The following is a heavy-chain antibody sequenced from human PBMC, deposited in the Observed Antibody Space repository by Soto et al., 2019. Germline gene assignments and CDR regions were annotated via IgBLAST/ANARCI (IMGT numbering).Heavy chain of an antibody. J-gene: IGHJ6*02. CDR2: IYYSGST. CDR3: ARDGVGGHDGHGDGMYV. Sequence: SGTLSLTCTVSGGSISSWGYYWSWIRQHPGKGLEWIGYIYYSGSTYYNPSLKSRVTISVDTSKNQFSLKLSSVTAADTAVYYCARDGVGGHDGHGDGMYVWGQGTTVTVSS. V-gene: IGHV4-31*03. CDR1: GGSISSWGYY. D-gene: IGHD5-12*01.